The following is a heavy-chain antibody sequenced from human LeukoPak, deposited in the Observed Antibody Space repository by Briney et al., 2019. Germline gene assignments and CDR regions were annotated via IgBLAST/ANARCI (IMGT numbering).Heavy chain of an antibody. J-gene: IGHJ4*02. CDR2: ISSSSSTI. CDR1: GFTFSSYS. V-gene: IGHV3-48*01. Sequence: PGGSLRLSCAASGFTFSSYSMNWVRQAPGKGLEWVSYISSSSSTIYYADSVKGRFTTSRDNAKNSLYLQMNSLRAEDTAVYYCARDQGTVTTGYFDYWGQGTLVTVSS. CDR3: ARDQGTVTTGYFDY. D-gene: IGHD4-11*01.